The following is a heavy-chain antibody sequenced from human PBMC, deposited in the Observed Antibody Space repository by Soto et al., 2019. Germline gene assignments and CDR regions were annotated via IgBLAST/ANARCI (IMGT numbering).Heavy chain of an antibody. CDR3: ARDSGYCTNGVCPLFAF. Sequence: SETLSRTCTVSGDSIKNYCWSCVRQPPGKGLEWIVHFYHSGTTNYSPALKSRVTISIDQSKNQFSLRLNSVTAADTAVYFCARDSGYCTNGVCPLFAFWGQGITVTVSS. CDR2: FYHSGTT. CDR1: GDSIKNYC. J-gene: IGHJ6*01. V-gene: IGHV4-59*01. D-gene: IGHD2-8*01.